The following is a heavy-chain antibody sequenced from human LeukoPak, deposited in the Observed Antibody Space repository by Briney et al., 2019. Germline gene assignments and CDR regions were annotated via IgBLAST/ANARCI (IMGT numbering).Heavy chain of an antibody. D-gene: IGHD6-19*01. CDR3: ARRVAGNWSDY. V-gene: IGHV1-2*06. CDR2: INPNSGGT. Sequence: ASVKVSCKASGYTFTGYYMHWVRQAPGQGLEWMGRINPNSGGTNYAQKFQGRVTMTRDTSITTAYMELSRLRSDDTAVYYCARRVAGNWSDYWGQGTLVTVSS. J-gene: IGHJ4*02. CDR1: GYTFTGYY.